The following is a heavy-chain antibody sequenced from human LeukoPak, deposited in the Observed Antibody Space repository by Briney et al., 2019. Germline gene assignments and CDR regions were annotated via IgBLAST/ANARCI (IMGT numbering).Heavy chain of an antibody. CDR2: IDFGGTTI. Sequence: GSLRLSCEASGFTFSSFEMNWVRQAPGKGLEWFSYIDFGGTTIYYADSVKGRFTISRDNAKNSLYLQMNSLRAEDTAVYYCARESSLSEIDYWGQGTLVTVSS. D-gene: IGHD6-6*01. J-gene: IGHJ4*02. CDR3: ARESSLSEIDY. V-gene: IGHV3-48*03. CDR1: GFTFSSFE.